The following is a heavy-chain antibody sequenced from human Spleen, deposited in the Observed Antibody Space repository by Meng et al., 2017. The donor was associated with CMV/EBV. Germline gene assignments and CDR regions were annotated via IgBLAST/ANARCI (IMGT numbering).Heavy chain of an antibody. CDR2: THHSGST. CDR3: ASLTVGATFGLVY. J-gene: IGHJ4*02. D-gene: IGHD1-26*01. CDR1: GGSTSSSNW. V-gene: IGHV4-4*02. Sequence: VSGGSTSSSNWWSWVRQPPGKGLEWIGETHHSGSTNYNPSLKSRVTISVDKSKNQFSLKLSSVTAADTAVYYCASLTVGATFGLVYWGQGTLVTVSS.